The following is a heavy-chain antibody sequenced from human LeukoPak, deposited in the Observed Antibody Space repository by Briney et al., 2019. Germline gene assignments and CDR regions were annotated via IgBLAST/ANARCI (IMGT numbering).Heavy chain of an antibody. J-gene: IGHJ4*02. Sequence: TSETLSLTCTVSGGSISTYYWSWIRQPPGKGLEWIGYIYYSGSTNYNPSLKSRVTISVDTSKNQFSLKLSSVTAADTAVYYCAREGRAVDYWGQGTLVTVSS. CDR1: GGSISTYY. V-gene: IGHV4-59*01. CDR2: IYYSGST. CDR3: AREGRAVDY.